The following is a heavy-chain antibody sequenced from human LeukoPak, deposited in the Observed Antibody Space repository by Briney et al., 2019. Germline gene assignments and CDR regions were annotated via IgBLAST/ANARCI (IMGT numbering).Heavy chain of an antibody. CDR2: INTYKGDT. J-gene: IGHJ4*02. CDR3: SREFGHCYGDNCFYFFDT. CDR1: GYTLTNYN. Sequence: ASVKVSCKASGYTLTNYNISWVRQAPGQGLEWMGWINTYKGDTLYAQKLQGRVTMTADTSTNTAYMELRSLRFDDTAVYYCSREFGHCYGDNCFYFFDTWGQGFRVTVSS. D-gene: IGHD4-23*01. V-gene: IGHV1-18*01.